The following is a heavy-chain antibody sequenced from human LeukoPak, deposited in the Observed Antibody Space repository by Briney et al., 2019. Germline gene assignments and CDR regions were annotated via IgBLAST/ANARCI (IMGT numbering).Heavy chain of an antibody. CDR2: IYYSGST. Sequence: PSETLSLTCTVSDGSISSSSYYWGWIRQPPGKGLEWIGSIYYSGSTYYNPSLKSRVTISVDTSKNQFSLKLSSVTAADTAVYYCARQINWFDPWGQGTLVTVSS. J-gene: IGHJ5*02. CDR3: ARQINWFDP. CDR1: DGSISSSSYY. V-gene: IGHV4-39*07.